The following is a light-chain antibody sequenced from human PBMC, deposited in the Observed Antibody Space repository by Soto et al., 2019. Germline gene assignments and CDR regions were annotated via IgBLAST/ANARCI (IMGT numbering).Light chain of an antibody. Sequence: EIVLTQSPGTLSLSPGERATLSCRASQSVNSNYLVWYQQNPGQAPRLLIYDASTRATGIPARFSGSGSGTEFTLTISSLQSEDFGVYYCQQRSNWPPITFGLGTRLEI. CDR3: QQRSNWPPIT. CDR2: DAS. J-gene: IGKJ5*01. V-gene: IGKV3D-20*02. CDR1: QSVNSNY.